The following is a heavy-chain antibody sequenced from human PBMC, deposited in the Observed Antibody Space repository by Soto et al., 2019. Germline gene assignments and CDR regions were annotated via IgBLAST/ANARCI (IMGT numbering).Heavy chain of an antibody. J-gene: IGHJ6*02. D-gene: IGHD3-9*01. Sequence: GASVKVSCKASGYTFTSYDINWVRQATGQGLEWMGWMNPNSGNTGYAQKFQGRVTMTRNTSISTAYTELSSLRSEDTAVYYCARLRLRYFDWLFKTTYYYYGMDVWGQGTTVTVSS. CDR2: MNPNSGNT. CDR1: GYTFTSYD. V-gene: IGHV1-8*01. CDR3: ARLRLRYFDWLFKTTYYYYGMDV.